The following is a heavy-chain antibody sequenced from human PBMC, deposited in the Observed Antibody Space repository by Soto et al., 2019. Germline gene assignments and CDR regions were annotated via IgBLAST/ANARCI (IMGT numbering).Heavy chain of an antibody. D-gene: IGHD6-19*01. CDR1: GFTFSSYG. CDR3: AKSSGWSRY. J-gene: IGHJ4*02. V-gene: IGHV3-30*18. CDR2: ISYDGSNK. Sequence: QVQLVESGGGVVQPGRSLRLSCAASGFTFSSYGMHWVRQAPGKGLEWVAVISYDGSNKYYADSVKGRFTISRDNSKNTLYLQMNSLRAEDTAVYYCAKSSGWSRYWGQGTLVTVSS.